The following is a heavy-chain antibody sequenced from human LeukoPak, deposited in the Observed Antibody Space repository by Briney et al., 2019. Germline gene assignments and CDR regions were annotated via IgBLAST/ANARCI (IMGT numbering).Heavy chain of an antibody. CDR2: IYYSGST. Sequence: SETLSLTCTVSGGSISSSSYYWGWLRQPPGKGLEWIGSIYYSGSTYYTPSLKTRVTISVDTSKNQFSLKLSSVTAADTAVYYCARQVKGRRQQLGGCCFDYWGQGTLVTVSS. CDR3: ARQVKGRRQQLGGCCFDY. CDR1: GGSISSSSYY. J-gene: IGHJ4*02. V-gene: IGHV4-39*01. D-gene: IGHD6-13*01.